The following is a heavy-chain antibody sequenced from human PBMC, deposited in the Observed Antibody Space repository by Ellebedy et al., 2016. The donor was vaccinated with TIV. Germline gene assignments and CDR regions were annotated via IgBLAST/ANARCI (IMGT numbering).Heavy chain of an antibody. J-gene: IGHJ5*01. Sequence: GGSLRLSCAASGFTFVSFAMNWVRQAPGKRLEWISYISGGGGTIYYADAVQGRFTISRDNAKNTLYLHLDSLRAEDTAVDYCARGGHSSSSNRFDPWGPGTLVTVSS. CDR3: ARGGHSSSSNRFDP. D-gene: IGHD6-6*01. CDR1: GFTFVSFA. CDR2: ISGGGGTI. V-gene: IGHV3-48*03.